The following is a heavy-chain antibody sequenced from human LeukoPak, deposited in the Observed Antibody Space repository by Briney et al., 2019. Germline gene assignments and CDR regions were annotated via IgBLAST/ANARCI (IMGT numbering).Heavy chain of an antibody. Sequence: PGGSLRLSCAASGFTFSSYSMNWVRQAPGKGLEWVSSISSSSSYIYYADSVEGRFTISRDNAKNSLYLQMNSLRAEDTAVYYCARRSRGQSAGVDDYWGQGTLVTVSS. CDR3: ARRSRGQSAGVDDY. CDR1: GFTFSSYS. CDR2: ISSSSSYI. D-gene: IGHD1-26*01. J-gene: IGHJ4*02. V-gene: IGHV3-21*01.